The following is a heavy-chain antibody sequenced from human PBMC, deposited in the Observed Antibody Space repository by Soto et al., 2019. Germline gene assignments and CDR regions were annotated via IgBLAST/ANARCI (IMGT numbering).Heavy chain of an antibody. Sequence: PSETLSLTCTVSGGSISSYYWSWIRQPPGKGLEWIGYIYYSGSTNYNPSLKSRVTISVDTSKNQFSLKLSSVTAADTAVYYCARGYCTNGVCYLDYWGQGTLVTVSS. D-gene: IGHD2-8*01. V-gene: IGHV4-59*01. CDR2: IYYSGST. CDR1: GGSISSYY. CDR3: ARGYCTNGVCYLDY. J-gene: IGHJ4*02.